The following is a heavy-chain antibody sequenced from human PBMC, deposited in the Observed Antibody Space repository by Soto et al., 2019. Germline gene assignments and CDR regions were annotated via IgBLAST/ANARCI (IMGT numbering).Heavy chain of an antibody. CDR3: GRVGGGAIVVVPAAYGRGV. J-gene: IGHJ6*02. V-gene: IGHV1-2*04. CDR1: GYTFTGYY. Sequence: ASVKVSCKASGYTFTGYYMHWVRRAPGQGLEWMGWINPNSGGTSYAQKFQGWVTMTRDTSISTAYMELSRLRSDDTAVYYCGRVGGGAIVVVPAAYGRGVWGQGSRFTVSS. CDR2: INPNSGGT. D-gene: IGHD2-2*01.